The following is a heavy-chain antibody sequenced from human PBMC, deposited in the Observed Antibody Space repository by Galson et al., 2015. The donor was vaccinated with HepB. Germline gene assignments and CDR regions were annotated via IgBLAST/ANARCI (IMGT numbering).Heavy chain of an antibody. Sequence: SLRLSCAASGFTFSSYSMNWVRKAPGRGLEWMSYISCYATATNCADSVKGRFIISRDNAKNSLYLQLSGLRDEDTAVYLCVRDDDCNANADHNHGDLWGQGTLVTVSS. J-gene: IGHJ4*02. V-gene: IGHV3-48*02. D-gene: IGHD2-21*01. CDR2: ISCYATAT. CDR3: VRDDDCNANADHNHGDL. CDR1: GFTFSSYS.